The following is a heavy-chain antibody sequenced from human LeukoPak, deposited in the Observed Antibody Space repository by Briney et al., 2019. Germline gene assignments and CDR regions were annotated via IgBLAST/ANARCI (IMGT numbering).Heavy chain of an antibody. J-gene: IGHJ4*02. Sequence: SGGSLRLSCAASGFTFSSYGMHWVRQAPGKGLEWVTLIQPDGNDKYYADSVKGRFTVSRDNSKNTLYLQLNSLRAEDTAVYYCAKRDAVTEFDYWGQGTLVTVSS. D-gene: IGHD2-21*02. CDR2: IQPDGNDK. CDR1: GFTFSSYG. CDR3: AKRDAVTEFDY. V-gene: IGHV3-30*02.